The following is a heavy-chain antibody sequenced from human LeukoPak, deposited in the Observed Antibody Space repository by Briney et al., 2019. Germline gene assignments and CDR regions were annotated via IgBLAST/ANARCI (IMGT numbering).Heavy chain of an antibody. CDR3: AKDHYWSIDY. Sequence: GRSLRLSCAASGFYFSSNWMHWVRHAPGQWLVWVSRIKGDGISTNYADSVKGRFTISRDIAKNTLYLQMNSLRAEDTGVYYCAKDHYWSIDYWGRGTLVTVSS. D-gene: IGHD3-3*01. J-gene: IGHJ4*02. CDR2: IKGDGIST. CDR1: GFYFSSNW. V-gene: IGHV3-74*01.